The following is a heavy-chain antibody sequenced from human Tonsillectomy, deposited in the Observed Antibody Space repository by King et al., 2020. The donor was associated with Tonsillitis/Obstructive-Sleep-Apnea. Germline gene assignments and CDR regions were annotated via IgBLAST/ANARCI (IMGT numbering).Heavy chain of an antibody. Sequence: QLVQSGAEVKKPGASVKVSCKASGYTFTNYGISWVRQAPGQGLEWMAWISAHNGHTNYAQKFQGRVTMTTDASTSTAYMELRSLRSDDTAVYYCARDSMSHYYDSSAYYTFDDWGQGTLVTVSS. CDR1: GYTFTNYG. D-gene: IGHD3-22*01. J-gene: IGHJ4*02. CDR2: ISAHNGHT. CDR3: ARDSMSHYYDSSAYYTFDD. V-gene: IGHV1-18*01.